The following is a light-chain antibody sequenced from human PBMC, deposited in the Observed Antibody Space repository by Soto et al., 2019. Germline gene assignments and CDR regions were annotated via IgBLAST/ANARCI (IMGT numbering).Light chain of an antibody. CDR2: VAS. CDR3: QEDTGDPWT. V-gene: IGKV1-27*01. Sequence: DIQMTQSPSSLSAPVGDRVTITCRASQGISNYLAWYQQQPGKVPKLLIYVASTLQSGVPSRFSGSGSGTDFTLNISSTQPEDVATYYCQEDTGDPWTFGQGTKVESK. CDR1: QGISNY. J-gene: IGKJ1*01.